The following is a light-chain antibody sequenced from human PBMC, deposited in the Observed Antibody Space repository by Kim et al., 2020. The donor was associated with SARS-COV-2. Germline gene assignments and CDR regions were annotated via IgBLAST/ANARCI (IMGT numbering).Light chain of an antibody. CDR2: GKN. J-gene: IGLJ2*01. V-gene: IGLV3-19*01. CDR3: NSRGSNDNVL. CDR1: SLRSYY. Sequence: VALGQTVRITCQGDSLRSYYATWYQQKPGQAPIVVIYGKNNRPSGIPDRFSGSSSGDTASLTITGTQAGDEANYYCNSRGSNDNVLFGGGTQLTVL.